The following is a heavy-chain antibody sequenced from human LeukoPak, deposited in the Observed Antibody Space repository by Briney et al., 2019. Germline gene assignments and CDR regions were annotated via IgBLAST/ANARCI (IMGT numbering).Heavy chain of an antibody. CDR1: ASTFTSYY. V-gene: IGHV1-46*01. CDR3: ARSFTSSGVLPAAMEY. D-gene: IGHD2-2*01. Sequence: ASVNVSCTASASTFTSYYMHWVRHAPGQGLEWMGIINPSGGSTSYAQKFQGRVTMTSDTSTSTVYMELSSLRSEDTAVYYCARSFTSSGVLPAAMEYWGQGTLVTVSS. CDR2: INPSGGST. J-gene: IGHJ4*02.